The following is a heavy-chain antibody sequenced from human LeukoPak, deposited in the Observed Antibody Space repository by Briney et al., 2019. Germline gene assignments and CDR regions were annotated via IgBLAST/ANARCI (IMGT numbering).Heavy chain of an antibody. V-gene: IGHV4-59*08. D-gene: IGHD2-2*03. J-gene: IGHJ4*02. CDR1: GGSISSYY. CDR3: AGGPIGYCSSASCRFDY. Sequence: SETLSLTCTVSGGSISSYYWTWIRQPPGKGLEWIGYIYYSGRTNYNPSLKSRVTISVDTSKNEFSPKLSSVTAADTAAYYCAGGPIGYCSSASCRFDYWGQGTLVTVSS. CDR2: IYYSGRT.